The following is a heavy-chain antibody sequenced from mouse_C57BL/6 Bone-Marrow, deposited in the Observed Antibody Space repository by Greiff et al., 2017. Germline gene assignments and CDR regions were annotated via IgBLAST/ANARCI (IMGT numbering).Heavy chain of an antibody. Sequence: EVQLQQSGAELVRPGASVKLSCTASGFNIKDDYMNWVKQRPEQGLEWIGWIDPENGDTEYDSKFQGKATITADTSSNTAYLQLSSLTSGNTAVYYCTRDYAMDYWGQGTSVTVSS. CDR3: TRDYAMDY. J-gene: IGHJ4*01. V-gene: IGHV14-4*01. CDR1: GFNIKDDY. CDR2: IDPENGDT.